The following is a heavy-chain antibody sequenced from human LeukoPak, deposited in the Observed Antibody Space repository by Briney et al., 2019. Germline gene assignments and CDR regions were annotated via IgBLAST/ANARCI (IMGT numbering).Heavy chain of an antibody. J-gene: IGHJ4*02. CDR3: ARASGIAVAASGY. CDR1: GYTFTSYG. D-gene: IGHD6-19*01. CDR2: ISAYNGNT. V-gene: IGHV1-18*01. Sequence: ASVKVSCKASGYTFTSYGISWVRQAPGQGLEWMGWISAYNGNTNYAQKLQGRVTMATDTSTSTAYVELRSLRSDDTAVYYCARASGIAVAASGYWGQGTLVTVSS.